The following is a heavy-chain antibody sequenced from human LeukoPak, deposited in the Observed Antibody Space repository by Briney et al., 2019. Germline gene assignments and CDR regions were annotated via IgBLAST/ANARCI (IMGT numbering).Heavy chain of an antibody. Sequence: GRSLRLSCAASGFTFSSYGMHWVRQAPGKGLEWVAVISYDGSNKYYAGSVKGRFTISRDNSKNTLYLQMNSLRAEDTAVYYCARDGSYYDILTGYGAGHYFDYWGQGTLVTVSS. CDR1: GFTFSSYG. J-gene: IGHJ4*02. V-gene: IGHV3-30*19. CDR3: ARDGSYYDILTGYGAGHYFDY. D-gene: IGHD3-9*01. CDR2: ISYDGSNK.